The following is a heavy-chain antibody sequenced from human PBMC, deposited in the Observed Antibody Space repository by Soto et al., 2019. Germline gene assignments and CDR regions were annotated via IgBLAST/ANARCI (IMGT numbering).Heavy chain of an antibody. Sequence: QVQLVQSGAEVKKPGASVKVSCKASGYTFTSYGISWVRQAPGQGLEWMGWISAYNGNTNYAQKLQGRVTMTTDTTTINAYMELRSLRSDDTAVYYCAREELGYYYGSGSYYNWFDPWGQGTLVTVSS. V-gene: IGHV1-18*01. J-gene: IGHJ5*02. CDR2: ISAYNGNT. CDR3: AREELGYYYGSGSYYNWFDP. D-gene: IGHD3-10*01. CDR1: GYTFTSYG.